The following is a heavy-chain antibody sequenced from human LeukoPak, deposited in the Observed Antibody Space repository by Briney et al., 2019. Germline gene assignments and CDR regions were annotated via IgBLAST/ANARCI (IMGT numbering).Heavy chain of an antibody. V-gene: IGHV5-51*01. Sequence: GESLKISCKGSGYSFTSYWIGWVRQMPGKGLEWMGIIYPGDSDTRYSPSFQGQVTISADKSISTAYLQWSSLKASDTAMYYCARRGSVSSSWPDYYYYYYMDVWGKGTTVTVSS. CDR3: ARRGSVSSSWPDYYYYYYMDV. CDR2: IYPGDSDT. D-gene: IGHD6-13*01. CDR1: GYSFTSYW. J-gene: IGHJ6*03.